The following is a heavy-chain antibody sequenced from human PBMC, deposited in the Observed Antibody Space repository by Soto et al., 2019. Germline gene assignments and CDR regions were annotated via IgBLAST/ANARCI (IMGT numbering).Heavy chain of an antibody. CDR3: ARDYSSGWCLDY. J-gene: IGHJ4*02. Sequence: QVQLVESGGGVVQPGNSLRLSCAGSGFPFSAEAMHWVRQAPGKGLEWVAAISYDGNNKQHADSVQGRFTVSRDNSKNTLYLQINSLRPEDTAVYYCARDYSSGWCLDYWGQGSLVTVSS. D-gene: IGHD6-13*01. V-gene: IGHV3-30-3*01. CDR2: ISYDGNNK. CDR1: GFPFSAEA.